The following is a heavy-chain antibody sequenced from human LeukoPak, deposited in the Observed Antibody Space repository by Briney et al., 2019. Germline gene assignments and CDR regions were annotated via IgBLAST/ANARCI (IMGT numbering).Heavy chain of an antibody. CDR2: IKQDGSET. D-gene: IGHD6-13*01. CDR3: AKTRPLDSSSWSHGDY. V-gene: IGHV3-7*03. CDR1: GFTFSDYW. Sequence: GGSLRLSCEASGFTFSDYWMSWVRQAPGKGLEWVAEIKQDGSETGYVDSVKGRFTISRDNAKNSMCLQINSLRAEDTAVYYCAKTRPLDSSSWSHGDYWGQGTLVTVSS. J-gene: IGHJ4*02.